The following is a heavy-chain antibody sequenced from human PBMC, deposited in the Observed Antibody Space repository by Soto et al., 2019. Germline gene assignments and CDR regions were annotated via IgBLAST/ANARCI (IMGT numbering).Heavy chain of an antibody. V-gene: IGHV1-46*01. CDR1: GYTFTSYY. D-gene: IGHD6-19*01. Sequence: GASVKVSCKASGYTFTSYYMHWVRQAPGQGLEWMGIINPSGGSTSYAQKFQGRVTMTRDTSTSTVYMELSSLRSEDTAVYYCARDPIAVAGTGYYYYGMDVWGQGTTVPSP. J-gene: IGHJ6*02. CDR3: ARDPIAVAGTGYYYYGMDV. CDR2: INPSGGST.